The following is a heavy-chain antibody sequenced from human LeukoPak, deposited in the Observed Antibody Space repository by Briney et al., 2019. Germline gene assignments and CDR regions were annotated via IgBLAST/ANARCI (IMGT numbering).Heavy chain of an antibody. CDR1: GFTFSSYW. V-gene: IGHV3-7*01. CDR2: IKEDGSEK. J-gene: IGHJ4*02. Sequence: GGSLRLSCAASGFTFSSYWMSWVRQAPGKGLEWVANIKEDGSEKQYVDSVKGRFTISRDNAKNSLYLQMNSLSAEDTAVYYCARDSGYGRYWGQGALVTVSS. CDR3: ARDSGYGRY. D-gene: IGHD5-12*01.